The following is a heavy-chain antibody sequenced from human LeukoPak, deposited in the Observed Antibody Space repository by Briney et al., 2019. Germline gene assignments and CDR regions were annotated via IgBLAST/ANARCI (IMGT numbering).Heavy chain of an antibody. CDR3: ARETSQKGAHYMDV. CDR2: IYTSGST. CDR1: GGSISSGSYN. J-gene: IGHJ6*03. D-gene: IGHD3-16*01. Sequence: SETLSLTCTVSGGSISSGSYNWSWIRQPAGKGLEWIGLIYTSGSTNYNPYLKSRVTISLDTSKNQFSLKLSSVTAADTAVYYCARETSQKGAHYMDVWGKGTTVTISS. V-gene: IGHV4-61*02.